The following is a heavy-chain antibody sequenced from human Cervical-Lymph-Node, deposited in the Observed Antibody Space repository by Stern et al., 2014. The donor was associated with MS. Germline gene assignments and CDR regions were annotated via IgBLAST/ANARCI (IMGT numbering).Heavy chain of an antibody. Sequence: VQLLESGPGLVKPSQTLSLTCTVSGGSISSGGYYWSWIRQHPGKGLEWVGYIYYTGTSHYNPSLRSRVTISLDTSKNQFSLNLSSVTAADTAVYFCTRGLSYNYEYFHLWGQGTLVSVSS. V-gene: IGHV4-31*03. D-gene: IGHD5-24*01. CDR3: TRGLSYNYEYFHL. CDR1: GGSISSGGYY. J-gene: IGHJ1*01. CDR2: IYYTGTS.